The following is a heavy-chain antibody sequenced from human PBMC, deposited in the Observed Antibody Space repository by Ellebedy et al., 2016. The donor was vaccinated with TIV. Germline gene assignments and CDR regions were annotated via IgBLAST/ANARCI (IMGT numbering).Heavy chain of an antibody. V-gene: IGHV1-46*01. CDR1: EYTFTMYN. J-gene: IGHJ4*02. CDR2: INPSGGST. Sequence: AASVKVSCKASEYTFTMYNVHWMRQAPGQGLEWMGRINPSGGSTSYAQKFQGRVTMTGDTSTGTVYMELRSLRSEDTAVYYCAREVEGAYFFYSWGQGTLVTVSS. D-gene: IGHD1-26*01. CDR3: AREVEGAYFFYS.